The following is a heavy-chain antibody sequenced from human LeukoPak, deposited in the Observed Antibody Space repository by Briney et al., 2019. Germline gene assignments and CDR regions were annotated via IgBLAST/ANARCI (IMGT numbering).Heavy chain of an antibody. J-gene: IGHJ5*02. CDR3: ARDGDYGDYVGNWFDP. D-gene: IGHD4-17*01. CDR1: GGTFSSYA. CDR2: IIPIFGTA. V-gene: IGHV1-69*06. Sequence: GASVKVSCKASGGTFSSYAISWVRQAPGQGLEWMGGIIPIFGTANYAQKFQGRVTITADKSTSTAYMELSSLRSEDTAVYYCARDGDYGDYVGNWFDPRGQGTLVTVSS.